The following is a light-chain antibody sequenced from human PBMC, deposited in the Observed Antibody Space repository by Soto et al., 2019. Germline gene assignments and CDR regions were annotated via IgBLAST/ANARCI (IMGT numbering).Light chain of an antibody. CDR1: SSNIGNYY. CDR3: QSYDSSLSGSV. Sequence: QSVLTQPPSVSAAPGQKVTMSCSGGSSNIGNYYVSWHQQLPGTAPKLLIYENDKRPSGVPDRFSGSKSGTSASLAITGLQAEDEADYYCQSYDSSLSGSVFGGGTKVTVL. J-gene: IGLJ3*02. CDR2: END. V-gene: IGLV1-40*01.